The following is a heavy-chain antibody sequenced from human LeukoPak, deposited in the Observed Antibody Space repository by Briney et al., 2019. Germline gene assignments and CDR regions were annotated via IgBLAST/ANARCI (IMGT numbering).Heavy chain of an antibody. J-gene: IGHJ4*02. CDR1: GYTFTSYG. CDR3: ARGMIVVALPGY. D-gene: IGHD3-22*01. CDR2: ISAYNGNT. Sequence: ASVKVSCKASGYTFTSYGVSWVRQAPGQGLEWMGWISAYNGNTNYAQKLQGRVTMTTDTSTSTAYMELSRLRSDDTAVYYCARGMIVVALPGYWGQGTLVTVSS. V-gene: IGHV1-18*01.